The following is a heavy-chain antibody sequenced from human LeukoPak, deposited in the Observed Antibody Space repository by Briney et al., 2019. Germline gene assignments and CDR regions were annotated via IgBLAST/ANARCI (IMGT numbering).Heavy chain of an antibody. CDR2: ISGSGGST. D-gene: IGHD1-26*01. Sequence: GGSLRLSCAASGFTFSSYAMSWVRQAPGKGLEWVSAISGSGGSTYHADSVKGRFTISGDNSKNTLYLQMNSLRAEDTAVYYCASRGGELRVIAFDYWGQGTLVTVSS. CDR3: ASRGGELRVIAFDY. J-gene: IGHJ4*02. CDR1: GFTFSSYA. V-gene: IGHV3-23*01.